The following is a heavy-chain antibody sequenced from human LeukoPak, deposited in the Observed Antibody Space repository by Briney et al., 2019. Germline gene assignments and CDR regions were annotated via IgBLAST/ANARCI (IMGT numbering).Heavy chain of an antibody. CDR3: AQGGTVTTWGYFDY. D-gene: IGHD4-17*01. CDR2: IYWDDDK. J-gene: IGHJ4*02. CDR1: GFSLSTSGVG. V-gene: IGHV2-5*02. Sequence: ESGPTLVKPTQTLTLTCTFSGFSLSTSGVGVGWIRQPPGKALEWLALIYWDDDKRYSPSLKSRLTITKDTSKNQVVLTMTNMDPVDTATYYCAQGGTVTTWGYFDYWGQGTLVTVSS.